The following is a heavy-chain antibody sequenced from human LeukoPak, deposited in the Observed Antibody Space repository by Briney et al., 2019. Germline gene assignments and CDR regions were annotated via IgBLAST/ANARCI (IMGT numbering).Heavy chain of an antibody. Sequence: GGSLRLSCAASGFTFSSYGINWVRQAPGKGLEWVSSISSTSSTIYYADSVKGRFTISRDNAKNSLYVQMNSLRAEDTAVYYCARANWNYGGGYDYWGQGTLVTVSS. CDR2: ISSTSSTI. CDR1: GFTFSSYG. CDR3: ARANWNYGGGYDY. D-gene: IGHD1-7*01. V-gene: IGHV3-48*01. J-gene: IGHJ4*02.